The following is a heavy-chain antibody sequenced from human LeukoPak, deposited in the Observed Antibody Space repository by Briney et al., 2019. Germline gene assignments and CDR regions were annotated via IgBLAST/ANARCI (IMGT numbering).Heavy chain of an antibody. Sequence: GASVKVSCKASGYTFTGYDIDWVRQAAGQGLEWMGWMNPNNSNTGYAQKFQGRVTITRDTSINTTYMELSSLISDNTAVYYCARAPEEYCSSTRCSTAEYFQHWGQGTLVTVSS. CDR1: GYTFTGYD. J-gene: IGHJ1*01. V-gene: IGHV1-8*03. CDR2: MNPNNSNT. D-gene: IGHD2-2*01. CDR3: ARAPEEYCSSTRCSTAEYFQH.